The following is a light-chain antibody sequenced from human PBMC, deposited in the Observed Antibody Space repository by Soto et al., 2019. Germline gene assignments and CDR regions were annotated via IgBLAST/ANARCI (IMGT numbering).Light chain of an antibody. CDR2: EVT. CDR3: SSYIINSTLVI. J-gene: IGLJ2*01. CDR1: SSDVGGYNY. Sequence: QSALTQPPSASGSPGQSVTISCTGTSSDVGGYNYVSWYQQHPGKAPKLMIYEVTKRPSGVPDRFSGSKSGNTASLTVSGLQAEDEADYYCSSYIINSTLVIFGGGTKVTVL. V-gene: IGLV2-8*01.